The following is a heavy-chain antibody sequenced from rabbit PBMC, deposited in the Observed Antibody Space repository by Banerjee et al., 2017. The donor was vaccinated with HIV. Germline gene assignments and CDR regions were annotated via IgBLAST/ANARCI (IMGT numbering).Heavy chain of an antibody. CDR3: ARGDISSGWDL. D-gene: IGHD1-1*01. V-gene: IGHV1S40*01. Sequence: QSLEESGGDLVKPGASLTLICTASGFSFSNNYVMCWVRQAPGKGLEWIACIDAGSSGSTYYASWAKGRFTISKTSSTTVTLQMTSLTAADTATYFCARGDISSGWDLWGPGTLVTVS. CDR1: GFSFSNNYV. J-gene: IGHJ6*01. CDR2: IDAGSSGST.